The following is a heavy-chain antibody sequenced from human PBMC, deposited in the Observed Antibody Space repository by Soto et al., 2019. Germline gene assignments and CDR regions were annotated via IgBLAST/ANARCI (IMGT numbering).Heavy chain of an antibody. CDR1: GFTFAIYG. CDR3: ARVVAAAPVYYGMDV. D-gene: IGHD2-15*01. J-gene: IGHJ6*02. V-gene: IGHV1-18*01. CDR2: INPYNGNT. Sequence: QVQLVQSGAEVKKPGDSVKVSSKASGFTFAIYGITWVRQAPGQGLEWMGWINPYNGNTNYAQKFQGRVTMTTDTSTSTGYMELRSLRSDDTAVYYCARVVAAAPVYYGMDVWGQGTTVTVSS.